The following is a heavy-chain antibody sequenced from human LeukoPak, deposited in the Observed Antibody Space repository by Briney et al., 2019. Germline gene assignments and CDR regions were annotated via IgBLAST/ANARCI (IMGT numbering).Heavy chain of an antibody. CDR1: GFTFSDNN. CDR2: LHRDGSV. CDR3: VRVHGGGY. V-gene: IGHV3-53*01. Sequence: GGSLRLSCAASGFTFSDNNMVWVRQAPGKGLEWVSTLHRDGSVRYADSVNGRFTISRDDSKNTLSLQMSSLRDEDTAVYYCVRVHGGGYWGQGTVVTVSS. D-gene: IGHD3-16*01. J-gene: IGHJ4*02.